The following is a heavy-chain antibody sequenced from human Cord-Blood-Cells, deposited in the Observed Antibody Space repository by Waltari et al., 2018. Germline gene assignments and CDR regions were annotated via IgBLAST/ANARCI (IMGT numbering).Heavy chain of an antibody. Sequence: QLQLQESGPGLVKPSETLSLTCTVSGGSISSSSSYWGWIRQPPGKGLEWIGSIYYSGSTYYNPSLKSRVTISVDTSKNQFSLKLSSVTAADTAVYYCARNSIHAFDIWGQGTMVTVSS. CDR3: ARNSIHAFDI. V-gene: IGHV4-39*01. CDR2: IYYSGST. J-gene: IGHJ3*02. CDR1: GGSISSSSSY.